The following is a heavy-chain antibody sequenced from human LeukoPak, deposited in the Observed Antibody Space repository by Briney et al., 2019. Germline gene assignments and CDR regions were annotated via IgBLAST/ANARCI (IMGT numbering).Heavy chain of an antibody. CDR1: GYTFTGYY. J-gene: IGHJ4*02. Sequence: GGSLRLSCAASGYTFTGYYMHCVRQAPGQGLEWMGWINPNSGVTKYAQKFQGRVTMTRDTSISTAYMELSRLRSDDTAVYYCARGAPRGVIITGNDYWGQGTLVTVSS. D-gene: IGHD3-10*01. CDR3: ARGAPRGVIITGNDY. V-gene: IGHV1-2*02. CDR2: INPNSGVT.